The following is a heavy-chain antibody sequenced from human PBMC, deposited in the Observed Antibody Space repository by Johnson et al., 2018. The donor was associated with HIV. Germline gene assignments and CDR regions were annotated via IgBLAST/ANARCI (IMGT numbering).Heavy chain of an antibody. CDR3: ARESNGDYVAFDI. Sequence: VQLVESGGGLIQPGGSLRLSCAASGFTVSSNYMSWVRQAPGKGLEWVSLIYSGGSTYYADSVTGRFTISSDDSRNTLHLQMNSRRAEDTAVYYCARESNGDYVAFDIWGQGTMVTVSS. CDR2: IYSGGST. J-gene: IGHJ3*02. D-gene: IGHD4-17*01. V-gene: IGHV3-53*01. CDR1: GFTVSSNY.